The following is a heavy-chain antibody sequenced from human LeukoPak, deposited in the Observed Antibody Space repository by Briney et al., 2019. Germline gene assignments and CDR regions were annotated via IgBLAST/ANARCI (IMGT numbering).Heavy chain of an antibody. CDR3: ARDNWNYFPHYYYGMDV. Sequence: SETLSLTCTVSGGSISSYYWSWIRQPAGKGLEWIGRIYTSGSTNYNPSPKSRVTMSVDTSKNQFSLKLSSVTAADTAVYYCARDNWNYFPHYYYGMDVWGQGTTVTVSS. J-gene: IGHJ6*02. CDR2: IYTSGST. CDR1: GGSISSYY. D-gene: IGHD1-7*01. V-gene: IGHV4-4*07.